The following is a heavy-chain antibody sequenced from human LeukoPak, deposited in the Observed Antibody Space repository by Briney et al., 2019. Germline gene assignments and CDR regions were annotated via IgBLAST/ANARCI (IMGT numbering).Heavy chain of an antibody. CDR1: GVSMTNYY. V-gene: IGHV4-59*01. CDR2: IYYSGST. D-gene: IGHD1-26*01. Sequence: SETLSLTCTVSGVSMTNYYWGWIRQPPGKGLEWIGYIYYSGSTSYNPSLKGRVTISEDTSNNQFSLKLSSVTAADTAVYYCARDKRGSYADYWGQGTLVTVSS. CDR3: ARDKRGSYADY. J-gene: IGHJ4*02.